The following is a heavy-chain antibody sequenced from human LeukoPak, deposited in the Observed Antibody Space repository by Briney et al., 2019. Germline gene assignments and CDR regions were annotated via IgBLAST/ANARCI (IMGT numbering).Heavy chain of an antibody. CDR1: GYSFTSYW. V-gene: IGHV5-51*01. D-gene: IGHD2-2*01. Sequence: GESLKISCKGSGYSFTSYWIGWVRQMPGKGLEWMGITYPGDSDTRYSPSFQGQVTISADKSISTAYLQWSSLKASDTAMYYRARHYCSSTSCYGPLGAPFDYWGQGTLVTVSS. CDR2: TYPGDSDT. J-gene: IGHJ4*02. CDR3: ARHYCSSTSCYGPLGAPFDY.